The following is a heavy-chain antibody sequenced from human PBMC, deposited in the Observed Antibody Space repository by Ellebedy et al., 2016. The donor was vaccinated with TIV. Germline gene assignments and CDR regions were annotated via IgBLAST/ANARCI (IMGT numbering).Heavy chain of an antibody. CDR2: VYYTGNI. Sequence: MPSETLSLTCSVSGGSISGYYWSWIRQPPGKGLEWLGYVYYTGNINYNPSLKSQVTMSLDTSKNQFSLKLDSVTVADTAVYYCARLTRFGEFPFDYWGQGTQVTVSS. CDR1: GGSISGYY. CDR3: ARLTRFGEFPFDY. J-gene: IGHJ4*02. D-gene: IGHD3-10*01. V-gene: IGHV4-59*08.